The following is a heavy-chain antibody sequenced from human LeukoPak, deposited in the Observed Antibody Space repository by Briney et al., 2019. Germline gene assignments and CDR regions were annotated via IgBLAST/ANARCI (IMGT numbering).Heavy chain of an antibody. J-gene: IGHJ4*02. CDR1: GGSISSSSYY. CDR2: IYYSGST. V-gene: IGHV4-39*01. CDR3: ARQARGYFDY. Sequence: SETLSLTCTVSGGSISSSSYYWGWIRQPPGKGLEWIGNIYYSGSTYYNPSLKSRVTISVDTSKNQFSLKLSSVTAADTAVYYCARQARGYFDYWGQGTLVTVSS.